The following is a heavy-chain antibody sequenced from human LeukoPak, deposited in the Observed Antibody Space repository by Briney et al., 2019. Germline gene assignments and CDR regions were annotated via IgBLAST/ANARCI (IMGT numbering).Heavy chain of an antibody. CDR1: GFIFSNDG. Sequence: GRSLRLSCVASGFIFSNDGMTWLRQAPGKGLEWVSSISAGGESAYYADSVKGRFTISRDNSKNIVFVQMNSLRGEDSAVYFCAKDTGRLGVREVFDFWGQGTMVTVS. CDR2: ISAGGESA. V-gene: IGHV3-23*01. J-gene: IGHJ3*01. D-gene: IGHD3-16*01. CDR3: AKDTGRLGVREVFDF.